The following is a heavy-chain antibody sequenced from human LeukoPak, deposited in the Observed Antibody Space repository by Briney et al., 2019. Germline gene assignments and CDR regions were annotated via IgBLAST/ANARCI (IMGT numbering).Heavy chain of an antibody. CDR3: ARLRDSSSWFDY. J-gene: IGHJ4*02. CDR1: GGSISSYY. CDR2: IYYSGST. Sequence: SETLSLTCTVSGGSISSYYWSWIRQPPGKGLEWIGYIYYSGSTNYNPSLKSRVTISVDTSKNQFSLKLSSVTAADTAVYYCARLRDSSSWFDYWGQGPLVTVSS. D-gene: IGHD6-13*01. V-gene: IGHV4-59*01.